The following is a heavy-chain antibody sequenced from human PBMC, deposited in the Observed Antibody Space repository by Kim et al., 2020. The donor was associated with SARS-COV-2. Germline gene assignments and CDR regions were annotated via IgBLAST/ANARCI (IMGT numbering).Heavy chain of an antibody. V-gene: IGHV5-10-1*01. Sequence: NYSPSFQGHVTISADKSISTAYLQWSSLKASDTAMYYCARYSSSWYFDDSWGQGTLVTVSS. J-gene: IGHJ4*02. CDR3: ARYSSSWYFDDS. D-gene: IGHD6-13*01.